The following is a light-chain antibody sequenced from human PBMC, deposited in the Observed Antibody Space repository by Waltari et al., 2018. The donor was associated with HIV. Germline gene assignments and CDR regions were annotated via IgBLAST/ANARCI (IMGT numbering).Light chain of an antibody. CDR3: QQYNGFSWT. J-gene: IGKJ1*01. CDR2: KAS. V-gene: IGKV1-5*03. Sequence: DIQLTQSPYTLSASVGDRVTITCRASQSIDNWLAWYQQRPGKAPKLLIYKASDLKSGVPSRFSGSGSGTEFTLTISSLQPDDFATYYCQQYNGFSWTFGQGTKVEIK. CDR1: QSIDNW.